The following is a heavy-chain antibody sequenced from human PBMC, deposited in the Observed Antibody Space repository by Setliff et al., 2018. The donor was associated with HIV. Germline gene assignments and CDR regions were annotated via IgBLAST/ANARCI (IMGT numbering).Heavy chain of an antibody. J-gene: IGHJ6*02. CDR1: GYTFTTYG. D-gene: IGHD6-19*01. V-gene: IGHV1-69*10. CDR2: IIPILGIA. CDR3: ARLGSGWSDSYYYAMDV. Sequence: GASVKVSCKASGYTFTTYGISWVRQAPGHGLEWMGGIIPILGIANYARKLQGRVTITADKSTSTAYMELSSLRSEDTAVYYCARLGSGWSDSYYYAMDVWGQGTTVTVSS.